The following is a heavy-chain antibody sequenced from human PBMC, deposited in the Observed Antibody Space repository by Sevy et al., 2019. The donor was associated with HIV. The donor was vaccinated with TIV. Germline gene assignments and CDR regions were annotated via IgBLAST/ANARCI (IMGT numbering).Heavy chain of an antibody. J-gene: IGHJ6*02. CDR3: ARNLAALPNYYYGMDV. D-gene: IGHD6-6*01. V-gene: IGHV3-23*01. Sequence: GGSLRLSCAASGFTFSSYAMSWVRQAPGKGLEWVSLISESGGNTYYADSVRGRFTISRDNSKNTLYLQMNSLRDEDTAVYYCARNLAALPNYYYGMDVWGQGTTVTVSS. CDR1: GFTFSSYA. CDR2: ISESGGNT.